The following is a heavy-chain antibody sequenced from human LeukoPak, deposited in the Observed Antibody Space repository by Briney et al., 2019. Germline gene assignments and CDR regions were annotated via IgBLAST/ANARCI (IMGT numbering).Heavy chain of an antibody. CDR2: MNPNSGNT. CDR1: GYTFTSYD. V-gene: IGHV1-8*01. Sequence: ASVKVSCKASGYTFTSYDINWVRQAIGQGLEWMGWMNPNSGNTGYAQKFQGRVTMTRNTSISTAYMELSSLRSEDTAVYYCATGAPPGWLRFRYYYYGMDVWGQGTTVTVSS. CDR3: ATGAPPGWLRFRYYYYGMDV. J-gene: IGHJ6*02. D-gene: IGHD5-12*01.